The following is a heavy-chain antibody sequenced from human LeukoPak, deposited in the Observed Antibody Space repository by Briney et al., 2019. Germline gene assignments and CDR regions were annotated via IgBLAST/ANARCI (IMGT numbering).Heavy chain of an antibody. J-gene: IGHJ3*02. CDR2: NYPGDSDT. Sequence: GESLQISCKGSGYTFDTYWIGWVRQMPGKGLEWMGINYPGDSDTKYRPSFQGQVTFSVDKSPTTAYLHWSSLKASDTAMYYCARHQYSGTFYNAFDIWGQGTMVPVSS. CDR1: GYTFDTYW. V-gene: IGHV5-51*01. CDR3: ARHQYSGTFYNAFDI. D-gene: IGHD1-26*01.